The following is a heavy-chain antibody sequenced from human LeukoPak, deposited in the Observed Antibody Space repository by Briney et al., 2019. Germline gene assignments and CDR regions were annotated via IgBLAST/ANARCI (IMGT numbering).Heavy chain of an antibody. CDR1: GFTFSSYA. CDR2: ISYDGSNK. CDR3: ATSDDAAGTS. V-gene: IGHV3-30-3*01. Sequence: PGGSLRLSCAASGFTFSSYAMHWVRQAPGKGLEWVAVISYDGSNKYYADSVKGRFTISRDNSKNTLYLQMTSLRADDTAVYYCATSDDAAGTSWGQGTLVIVSS. D-gene: IGHD6-25*01. J-gene: IGHJ5*02.